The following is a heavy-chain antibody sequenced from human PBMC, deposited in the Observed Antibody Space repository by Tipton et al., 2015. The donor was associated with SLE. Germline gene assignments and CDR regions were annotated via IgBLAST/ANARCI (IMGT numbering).Heavy chain of an antibody. CDR2: ISYDGSNK. V-gene: IGHV3-30*04. Sequence: SLRLSCAASGFTFSSYAMHWVRQAPGKGLEWVAVISYDGSNKYYADSVKGRFTISRDNSKNTLYLQMNSLRAEDTAVYYCAKDIAAADDAFDIWGQGTKVTVSS. CDR3: AKDIAAADDAFDI. J-gene: IGHJ3*02. CDR1: GFTFSSYA. D-gene: IGHD6-13*01.